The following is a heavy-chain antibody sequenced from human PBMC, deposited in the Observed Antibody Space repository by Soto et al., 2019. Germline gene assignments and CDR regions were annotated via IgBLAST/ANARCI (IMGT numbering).Heavy chain of an antibody. CDR2: IYPGDSDT. CDR3: ASTHCSSTSCPYGMDV. D-gene: IGHD2-2*01. CDR1: GYSFTSYW. Sequence: GESLKISCKGSGYSFTSYWIGWVRQMPGKGLEWMGIIYPGDSDTRYSPSFQGQVTISADKSVSTAYLQWSSLKASDTAMYYCASTHCSSTSCPYGMDVWGQGTTVTVSS. V-gene: IGHV5-51*01. J-gene: IGHJ6*02.